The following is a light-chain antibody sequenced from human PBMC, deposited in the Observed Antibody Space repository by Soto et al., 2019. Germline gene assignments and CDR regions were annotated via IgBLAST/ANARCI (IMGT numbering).Light chain of an antibody. CDR1: QSISSW. CDR2: DAS. CDR3: QQYET. Sequence: DIQMTQSPSTLSASVGYRFTITCRASQSISSWLAWYQQKPGKAPKLLIYDASSLESGVPSRFSGSGSGTEFTLTISSLQPDDFATYYCQQYETFGQGTKVDIK. V-gene: IGKV1-5*01. J-gene: IGKJ1*01.